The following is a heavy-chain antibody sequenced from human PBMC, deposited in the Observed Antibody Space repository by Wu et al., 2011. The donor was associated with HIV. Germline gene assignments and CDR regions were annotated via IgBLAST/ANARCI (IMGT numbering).Heavy chain of an antibody. V-gene: IGHV1-8*02. CDR1: GYIFSTFD. Sequence: QVQLVQSGAEVKKPGASVKVACKASGYIFSTFDINWVRQATGQGLEWMGWMNPNSGDTGYAQKFEGRVTMTRNTSASTAYMELSSLRSEDTAVYYCATVPGWELHYFDYWGQGTLVTVSS. D-gene: IGHD1-26*01. CDR2: MNPNSGDT. CDR3: ATVPGWELHYFDY. J-gene: IGHJ4*02.